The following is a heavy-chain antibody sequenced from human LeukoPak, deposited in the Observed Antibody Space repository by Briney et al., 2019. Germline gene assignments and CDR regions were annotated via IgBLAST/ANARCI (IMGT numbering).Heavy chain of an antibody. Sequence: GGSLRLSCAASGFTFSSYEMNWVRQAPGKGLEWVSYISSSGSTIYYADSVKGRFTISRDNAKNSLYLRMNSLRAEDTAVYYCATFYGSGIHWFDPWGQGTLVTVSS. V-gene: IGHV3-48*03. J-gene: IGHJ5*02. CDR1: GFTFSSYE. CDR2: ISSSGSTI. D-gene: IGHD3-10*01. CDR3: ATFYGSGIHWFDP.